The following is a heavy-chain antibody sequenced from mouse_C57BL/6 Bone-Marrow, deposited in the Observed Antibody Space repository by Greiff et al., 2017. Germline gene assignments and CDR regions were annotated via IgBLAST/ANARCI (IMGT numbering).Heavy chain of an antibody. CDR1: GYAFTNYL. J-gene: IGHJ3*01. CDR3: AREAYCYGRDAGFAY. D-gene: IGHD1-1*01. V-gene: IGHV1-54*01. Sequence: VQLQESGAELVRPGTSVKVSCKASGYAFTNYLIEWVKQRPGQGLEWIGVINPGSGGTKYNEKFQGKATLTADKSSSTAYMQLSRLTSEDSAVYFCAREAYCYGRDAGFAYWGQGTLVTVSA. CDR2: INPGSGGT.